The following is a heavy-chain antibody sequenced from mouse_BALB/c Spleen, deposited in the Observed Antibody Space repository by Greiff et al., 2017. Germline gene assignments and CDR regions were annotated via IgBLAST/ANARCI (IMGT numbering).Heavy chain of an antibody. Sequence: EVQRVESGGGLVQPGGSRKLSCAASGFTFSSFGMHWVRQAPEKGLEWVAYISSGSSTIYYADTVKGRFTISRDNPKNTLFLQMTSLRSEDTAMYYCARDYDYDWFAYWGQGTLVTVSA. CDR1: GFTFSSFG. J-gene: IGHJ3*01. CDR2: ISSGSSTI. D-gene: IGHD2-4*01. V-gene: IGHV5-17*02. CDR3: ARDYDYDWFAY.